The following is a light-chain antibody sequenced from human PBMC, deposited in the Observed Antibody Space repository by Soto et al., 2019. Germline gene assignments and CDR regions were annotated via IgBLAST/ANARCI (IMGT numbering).Light chain of an antibody. J-gene: IGKJ4*01. CDR3: QQGYRTPLT. CDR1: QSISSY. CDR2: AAS. Sequence: DIQMTQSPSSLSASVGDRVTNTCRASQSISSYLNWYQQKPGKAPKFLIYAASNLQSGVPSRFSGSGSGTDFTLTISSLQPEDFATYYCQQGYRTPLTFGGGTRVEIK. V-gene: IGKV1-39*01.